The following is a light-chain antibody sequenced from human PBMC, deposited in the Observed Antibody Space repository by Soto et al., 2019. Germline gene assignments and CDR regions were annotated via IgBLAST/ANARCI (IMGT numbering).Light chain of an antibody. Sequence: EVVMTQSPATLSVSPGERATLSCRASQTVRDNLGWYQQKPGQSPRLLIYGATTRATGIPARFSGSGSGTEFTLTISSLQSEDFAVYYCQQYNNWPLTFGGGTKVDIK. CDR1: QTVRDN. CDR2: GAT. CDR3: QQYNNWPLT. J-gene: IGKJ4*01. V-gene: IGKV3D-15*01.